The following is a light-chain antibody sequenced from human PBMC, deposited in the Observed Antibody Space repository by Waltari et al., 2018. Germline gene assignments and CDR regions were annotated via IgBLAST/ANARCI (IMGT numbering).Light chain of an antibody. CDR2: GAS. CDR3: QQYDNSPPLT. Sequence: ELVLPQSPPTLSLFPAARVTLPCWASRCVGSKYLAWYQQKPGQAPRLLIYGASNRATGTPDRFSGSGSGTDFTLTISRLEPDDFALYYCQQYDNSPPLTFGGGTRVEIK. CDR1: RCVGSKY. V-gene: IGKV3-20*01. J-gene: IGKJ4*01.